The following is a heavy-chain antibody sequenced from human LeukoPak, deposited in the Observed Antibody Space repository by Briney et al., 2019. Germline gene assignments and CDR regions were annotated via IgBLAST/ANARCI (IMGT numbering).Heavy chain of an antibody. J-gene: IGHJ6*04. Sequence: PGGSLRLSCAASGFTFSSYAMSWVRQAPGKGLEWVSAISGSGGSTYYADSVKGRFTISRDSSKNTLYLQMNSLRAEDTAVYYCADGDYYYYGMDVWGKGTTVTVSS. CDR1: GFTFSSYA. CDR2: ISGSGGST. D-gene: IGHD4-17*01. CDR3: ADGDYYYYGMDV. V-gene: IGHV3-23*01.